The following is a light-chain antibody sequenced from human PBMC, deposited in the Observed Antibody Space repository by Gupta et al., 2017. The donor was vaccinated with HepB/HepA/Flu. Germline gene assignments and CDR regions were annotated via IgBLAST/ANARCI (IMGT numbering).Light chain of an antibody. V-gene: IGKV3-15*01. CDR3: QQYNNWPRGYT. CDR1: QSVSSN. J-gene: IGKJ2*01. CDR2: GAS. Sequence: EIVMTQSLATLSVSPGERATLSCRASQSVSSNLAWYQQKPGQAPRLLIYGASTRATGIPARFSGSGSGTEFTLTISSLQSEDFAVYYCQQYNNWPRGYTFGQGTKLEIK.